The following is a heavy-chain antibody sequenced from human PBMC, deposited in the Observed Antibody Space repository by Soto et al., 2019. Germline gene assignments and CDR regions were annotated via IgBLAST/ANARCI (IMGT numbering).Heavy chain of an antibody. CDR3: ARGREFSSVQIGY. J-gene: IGHJ4*02. CDR1: GYTFTSYN. V-gene: IGHV1-8*01. CDR2: MNPNSGNT. D-gene: IGHD6-6*01. Sequence: QVQLVQSGAEVKKPGASVKVSCKASGYTFTSYNINWVRQATGQGLEWMGWMNPNSGNTGYAQKFQGRVPMTRNTSINTDYRELSSLRSEDTAVYYCARGREFSSVQIGYWGPGTLVTVSS.